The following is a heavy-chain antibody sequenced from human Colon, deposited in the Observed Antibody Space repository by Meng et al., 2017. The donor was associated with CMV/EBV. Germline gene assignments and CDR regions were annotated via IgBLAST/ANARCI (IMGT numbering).Heavy chain of an antibody. CDR3: ASRDY. V-gene: IGHV3-74*01. CDR2: INTDGSTT. CDR1: GFTFSSKW. J-gene: IGHJ4*02. Sequence: EGQVVEAGGGLVQPGGSMRLSCAASGFTFSSKWMHWVRQGPGKGLVWVSRINTDGSTTYYADSVKGRFTISRDNAKNTLYLQMNSLRAEDTAVYYCASRDYWGQGTLVTVSS.